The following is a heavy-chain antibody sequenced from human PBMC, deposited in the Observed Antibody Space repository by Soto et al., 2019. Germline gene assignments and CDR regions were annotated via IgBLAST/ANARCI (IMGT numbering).Heavy chain of an antibody. D-gene: IGHD2-15*01. Sequence: EVQLVESGGGLVQPGGSLRLSCAASGFTFSSYDMHWVRQATGKGLEWVSAIGTAGDTYYPGSVRGRFTISRENAKNSLYLQMNSLRAGDTAVYYCARGPTEYCSGGSCYRDAAFVIWGQGTMVTVSS. V-gene: IGHV3-13*01. J-gene: IGHJ3*02. CDR1: GFTFSSYD. CDR3: ARGPTEYCSGGSCYRDAAFVI. CDR2: IGTAGDT.